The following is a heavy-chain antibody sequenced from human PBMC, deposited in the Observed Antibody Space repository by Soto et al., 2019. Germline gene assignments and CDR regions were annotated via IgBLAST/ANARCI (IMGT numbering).Heavy chain of an antibody. CDR1: GGSFSGYY. Sequence: PSETLSLTCAVYGGSFSGYYWSWIRQPPGKGLEWIGEINHSGSTNYNPSLKSRVTISVDTSKNQFSLKLSSVTAADTAVYYCARATYYYGSGTSGMDVWGQGTTVTVSS. CDR2: INHSGST. V-gene: IGHV4-34*01. D-gene: IGHD3-10*01. J-gene: IGHJ6*02. CDR3: ARATYYYGSGTSGMDV.